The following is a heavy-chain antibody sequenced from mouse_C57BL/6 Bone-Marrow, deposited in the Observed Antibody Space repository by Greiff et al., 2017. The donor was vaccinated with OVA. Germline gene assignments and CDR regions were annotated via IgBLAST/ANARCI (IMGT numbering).Heavy chain of an antibody. V-gene: IGHV1-50*01. J-gene: IGHJ1*03. CDR3: ARGRDYGNYLLYWYFDV. CDR1: GYTFTSYW. CDR2: LDPSDSYT. Sequence: QVQLQQPGAELVKPGASVKLSCKASGYTFTSYWMQWVKQRPGQGLEWIGALDPSDSYTNSTQKFKGKATLTVDTSSSTAYMQLSSLTSEDSAVYYCARGRDYGNYLLYWYFDVWGTGTTVTVSS. D-gene: IGHD2-1*01.